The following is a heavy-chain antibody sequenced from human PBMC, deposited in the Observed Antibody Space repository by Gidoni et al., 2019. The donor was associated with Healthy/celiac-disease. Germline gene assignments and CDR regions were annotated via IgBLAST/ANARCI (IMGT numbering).Heavy chain of an antibody. CDR1: GFPFSSYS. D-gene: IGHD3-3*01. V-gene: IGHV3-21*01. CDR3: ARDHYDFWSGYYFDY. CDR2: ISSSSSYI. Sequence: EMQLVESGGGLVKPGGSLRLSCAASGFPFSSYSMNWVRQAPGKGLEWVSSISSSSSYIYYADSVKGRFTISRDNAKNSLYLQMNSLRAEDTAVYYCARDHYDFWSGYYFDYWGQGTLVTVSS. J-gene: IGHJ4*02.